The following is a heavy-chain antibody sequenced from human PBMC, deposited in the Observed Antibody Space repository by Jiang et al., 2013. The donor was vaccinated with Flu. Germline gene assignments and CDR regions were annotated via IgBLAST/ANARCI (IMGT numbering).Heavy chain of an antibody. D-gene: IGHD5-12*01. CDR2: IYYSGST. V-gene: IGHV4-39*01. Sequence: LLKPSETLSLTCTVPGGSISSSSYYWGWIRQPPGKGLEWIGSIYYSGSTYYNPSLKSRVTISVDTSKNQFSLKLSSVTAADTAVYYCARRSDGLGGYDFFDYWGRGTLVTVSS. J-gene: IGHJ4*02. CDR3: ARRSDGLGGYDFFDY. CDR1: GGSISSSSYY.